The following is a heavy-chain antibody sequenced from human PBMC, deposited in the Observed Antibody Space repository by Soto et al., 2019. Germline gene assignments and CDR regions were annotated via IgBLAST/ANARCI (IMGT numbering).Heavy chain of an antibody. CDR3: ARRAETNGWNGFGADKYYFDF. CDR1: GYTFTSYD. J-gene: IGHJ4*02. CDR2: MNPYTGNS. Sequence: VQLVQSGAEVRKPGASVKVSCEASGYTFTSYDIYWVRQATGHGLEWLGWMNPYTGNSGYAQKFQGRVTMTSDTSISTAHMELSSLRSEDTAVYYCARRAETNGWNGFGADKYYFDFWGQGTLVTVSS. D-gene: IGHD1-1*01. V-gene: IGHV1-8*01.